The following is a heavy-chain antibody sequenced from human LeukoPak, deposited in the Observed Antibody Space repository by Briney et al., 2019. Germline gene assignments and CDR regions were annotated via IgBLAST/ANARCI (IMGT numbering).Heavy chain of an antibody. CDR3: ARGGGLGYCSSTSCYAALGFDY. Sequence: GASVKVSCKASGYTFTSHYMHWVRQAPGQGLEWMGWINPNSGGTNYAQKFQGRVTMTRDTSISTAYMELSRLRSDDTAVYYCARGGGLGYCSSTSCYAALGFDYWGQGTLVTVSS. CDR2: INPNSGGT. D-gene: IGHD2-2*01. J-gene: IGHJ4*02. V-gene: IGHV1-2*02. CDR1: GYTFTSHY.